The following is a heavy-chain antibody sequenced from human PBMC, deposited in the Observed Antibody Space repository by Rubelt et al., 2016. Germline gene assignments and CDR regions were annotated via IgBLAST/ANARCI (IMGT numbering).Heavy chain of an antibody. J-gene: IGHJ4*02. CDR3: ARRGGFGARYYLDY. Sequence: EVQLVQSGAEVKKPGESLKISCKGSEYSFTSYWIGWVRQMPGKGLEWMGIIYPGDSDHRYSPSFQGQVTISADKSIRTSDLQLGSLEASDTAVYYCARRGGFGARYYLDYWGQGTLVTVSS. V-gene: IGHV5-51*01. D-gene: IGHD3-16*01. CDR2: IYPGDSDH. CDR1: EYSFTSYW.